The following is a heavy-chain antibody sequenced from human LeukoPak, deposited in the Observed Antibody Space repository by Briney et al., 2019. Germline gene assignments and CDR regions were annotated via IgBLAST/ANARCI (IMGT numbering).Heavy chain of an antibody. Sequence: PVKVSCKASGGTFSSYAISWVRQAPGQGLEWMGGIIPIFGTANYAQKFQGRVTITADESTSTAYMELSSLRSEDTAVYYCARAVYYYGSGSPDYYYGMDVWGKGTTVTVSS. J-gene: IGHJ6*04. D-gene: IGHD3-10*01. CDR1: GGTFSSYA. V-gene: IGHV1-69*13. CDR3: ARAVYYYGSGSPDYYYGMDV. CDR2: IIPIFGTA.